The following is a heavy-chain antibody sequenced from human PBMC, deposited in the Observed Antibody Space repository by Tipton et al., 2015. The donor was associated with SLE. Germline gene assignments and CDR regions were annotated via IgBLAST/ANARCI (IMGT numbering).Heavy chain of an antibody. V-gene: IGHV4-59*01. CDR3: ARAATSGAVGWYFDL. Sequence: LRLSCTVSGGSISNYYWSWIRQPPGKGLYWIGYIYYSGSTNYNPSLKSRVTISVDTSKNQFSLKLSSVTAADTALYYCARAATSGAVGWYFDLWGRGTLGTVSS. J-gene: IGHJ2*01. CDR2: IYYSGST. D-gene: IGHD2-15*01. CDR1: GGSISNYY.